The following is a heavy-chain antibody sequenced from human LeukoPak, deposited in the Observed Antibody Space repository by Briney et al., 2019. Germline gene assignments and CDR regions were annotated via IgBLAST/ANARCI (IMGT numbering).Heavy chain of an antibody. CDR1: GFTFGHYG. CDR2: IRGNAAQT. CDR3: AKRPSDYGDYVTYFDY. V-gene: IGHV3-23*01. J-gene: IGHJ4*02. Sequence: PGGSLRLSCAASGFTFGHYGMAWARQAPGKGLEWVSAIRGNAAQTFYADSVRGRFTISRDNSKDTLYLQMNSLRDEDTAVYYCAKRPSDYGDYVTYFDYWGQGTLVTVSS. D-gene: IGHD4-17*01.